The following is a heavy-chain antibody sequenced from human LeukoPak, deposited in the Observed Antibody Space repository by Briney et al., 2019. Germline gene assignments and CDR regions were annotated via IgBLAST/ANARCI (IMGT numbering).Heavy chain of an antibody. Sequence: PGGSLRLSCTASGFTFGDYAMSWFRQAPGKGLEWVGFIRSKAYGGTTEYAASVKGRFTISRDYSKSIAYLQMNSLKTEDTAVYYCTRPFSGIAVAGTGFDYWGQGTLVTVSS. D-gene: IGHD6-19*01. J-gene: IGHJ4*02. CDR1: GFTFGDYA. V-gene: IGHV3-49*03. CDR2: IRSKAYGGTT. CDR3: TRPFSGIAVAGTGFDY.